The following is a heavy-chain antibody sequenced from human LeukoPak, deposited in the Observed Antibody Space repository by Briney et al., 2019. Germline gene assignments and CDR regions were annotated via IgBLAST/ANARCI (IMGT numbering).Heavy chain of an antibody. CDR1: GDSVSSNSAT. Sequence: SQTLLLTCAISGDSVSSNSATWTWIRQSPSKRLEWLGRTYYRSKWYNDYAVSVKSRITINPDTSRNQFSLQLNSVTPEDTAVYYCARGSSSNSWYFDCWGQGTLVTVSS. CDR3: ARGSSSNSWYFDC. D-gene: IGHD6-13*01. CDR2: TYYRSKWYN. J-gene: IGHJ4*02. V-gene: IGHV6-1*01.